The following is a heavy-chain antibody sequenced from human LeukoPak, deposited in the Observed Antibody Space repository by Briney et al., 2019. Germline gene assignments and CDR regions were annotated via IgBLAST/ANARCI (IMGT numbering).Heavy chain of an antibody. CDR1: GGSISGSSYY. J-gene: IGHJ4*02. CDR2: IYYSGST. V-gene: IGHV4-39*07. CDR3: AREDQLLSFDY. D-gene: IGHD2-2*01. Sequence: SETLSLTCTVSGGSISGSSYYWGWIRQPPGKGLEWIGSIYYSGSTYYNPSLKSRVTISVDTSKNQFSLKLSSVTAADTAVYYCAREDQLLSFDYWGQGTLVTVSS.